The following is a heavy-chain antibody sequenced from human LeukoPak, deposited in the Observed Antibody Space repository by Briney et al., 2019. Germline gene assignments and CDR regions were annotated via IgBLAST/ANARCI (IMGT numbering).Heavy chain of an antibody. CDR3: AKDSPKPDIVVVVAATAGHNWFDP. V-gene: IGHV3-23*01. D-gene: IGHD2-15*01. J-gene: IGHJ5*02. CDR1: GFTFSSYG. Sequence: GGSLRLSCAASGFTFSSYGMHWVRQAPGKGLEWVSAISGSGGSTYYADSVKGRFTISRDNSKNTLYLQMNSLRAEDTAVYYCAKDSPKPDIVVVVAATAGHNWFDPWGQGTLVTVSS. CDR2: ISGSGGST.